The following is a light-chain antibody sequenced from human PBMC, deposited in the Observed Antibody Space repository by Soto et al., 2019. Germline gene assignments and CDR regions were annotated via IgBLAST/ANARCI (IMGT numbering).Light chain of an antibody. V-gene: IGLV1-44*01. CDR3: TAWDDSLNGYV. CDR2: TNN. Sequence: QSVLTQSPSASGTPGQRVTISCSGSRSNIGRNFAYWYQHVPGTAPKVLIYTNNQRPSGVPDRFSGSKSGTSASLAISGLQSEDEADYYCTAWDDSLNGYVFGSGTKLTVL. CDR1: RSNIGRNF. J-gene: IGLJ1*01.